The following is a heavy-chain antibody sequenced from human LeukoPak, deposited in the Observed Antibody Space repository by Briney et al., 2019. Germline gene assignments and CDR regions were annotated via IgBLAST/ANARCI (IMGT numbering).Heavy chain of an antibody. D-gene: IGHD2-2*01. V-gene: IGHV3-23*01. CDR2: ISGSGGST. CDR3: AKAERYCSSTSCPPWYFDY. CDR1: VFTFSSYA. J-gene: IGHJ4*02. Sequence: GGSLRLSCAASVFTFSSYAMSWVRQAPGKGLEWVSAISGSGGSTYYADSVKGRFTISRDNSKNTLYLQMNSLRAEDTAVYYCAKAERYCSSTSCPPWYFDYWGQGTLVTVSS.